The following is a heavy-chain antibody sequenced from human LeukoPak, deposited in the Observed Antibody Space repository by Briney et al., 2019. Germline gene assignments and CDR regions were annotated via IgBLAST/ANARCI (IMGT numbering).Heavy chain of an antibody. Sequence: SETLSLTCTVSGDSMDSYYWTWVRQPPGKGLEWVGHIYYRADTSNTHYHSSLKSRVNVSIDRSRKRFSLRLRSVTAADTAVYYCARVGTGTTNYYYYGMDIWGKGTMVIVSS. CDR2: IYYRADTSNT. V-gene: IGHV4-59*01. CDR3: ARVGTGTTNYYYYGMDI. J-gene: IGHJ6*04. D-gene: IGHD1-1*01. CDR1: GDSMDSYY.